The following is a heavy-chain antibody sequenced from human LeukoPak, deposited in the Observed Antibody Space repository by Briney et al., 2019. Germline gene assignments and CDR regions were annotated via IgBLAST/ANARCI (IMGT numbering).Heavy chain of an antibody. Sequence: GGSLRLSCAASGFTFTNSWMSWVRQAPGKGLEWVGRIKSRNNGGTIDDAAHVKDIFTISRDDSETTLYLQMNGLKTEDTAVYFCAADSPVSMAHSFDYWGQGILVTVSS. CDR2: IKSRNNGGTI. D-gene: IGHD2-21*01. CDR1: GFTFTNSW. CDR3: AADSPVSMAHSFDY. J-gene: IGHJ4*02. V-gene: IGHV3-15*01.